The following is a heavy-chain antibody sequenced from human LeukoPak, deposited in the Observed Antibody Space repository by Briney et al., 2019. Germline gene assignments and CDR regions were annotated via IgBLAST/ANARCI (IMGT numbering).Heavy chain of an antibody. CDR1: GSSISPHH. D-gene: IGHD3-3*01. CDR3: ARIQPSCPGLGFCSFDI. V-gene: IGHV4-59*11. Sequence: SETLSLTCSVSGSSISPHHWTWIRQAPREGLEWMGYIYYRGTTNYSPSLKNRLTMSVDTSKNQISLKLTSVTAADTAVYYCARIQPSCPGLGFCSFDIWGQGTLATVSS. J-gene: IGHJ3*02. CDR2: IYYRGTT.